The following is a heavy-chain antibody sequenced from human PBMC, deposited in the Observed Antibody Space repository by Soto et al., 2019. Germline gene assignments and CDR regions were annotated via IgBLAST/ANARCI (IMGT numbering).Heavy chain of an antibody. CDR2: ISYDGGNQ. CDR1: GFTFSSYG. D-gene: IGHD3-9*01. CDR3: ARVSFGNIYDRYGPQISVGL. Sequence: GGSLRLSCAASGFTFSSYGMHWVRQAPGKGLEWVAVISYDGGNQYYADSVKGRFTISRDNSKNTLYLQMNSLREEDTAMYYCARVSFGNIYDRYGPQISVGLWGQGPPVTVSS. V-gene: IGHV3-30*19. J-gene: IGHJ4*02.